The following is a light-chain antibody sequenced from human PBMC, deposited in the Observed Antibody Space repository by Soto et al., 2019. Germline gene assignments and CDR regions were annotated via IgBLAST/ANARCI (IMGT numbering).Light chain of an antibody. Sequence: QYALTQPRSVSGSPGQSVTISCTGTSSDVGGYNYVSWYQQHPGKAPKLMIYDVSKRPSGVPDRFSGSKSGNTASLTISGLQAEEEADYCCGSDGGSYHVVFGGGTKVTVL. V-gene: IGLV2-11*01. CDR1: SSDVGGYNY. CDR3: GSDGGSYHVV. J-gene: IGLJ2*01. CDR2: DVS.